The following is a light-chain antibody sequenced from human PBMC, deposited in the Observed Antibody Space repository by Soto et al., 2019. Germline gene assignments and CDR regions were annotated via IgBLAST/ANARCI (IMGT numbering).Light chain of an antibody. Sequence: DLQMTQYPPSLSASVGHRFPITFRASQGIEGFLAWYQQKPGTAPKLLVYGTSTLQVGVPSRFSGSGSGTEFTLTISSLQPDDFATYYCQQYNSYWTFGQGTKVDIK. CDR3: QQYNSYWT. CDR1: QGIEGF. J-gene: IGKJ1*01. CDR2: GTS. V-gene: IGKV1-27*01.